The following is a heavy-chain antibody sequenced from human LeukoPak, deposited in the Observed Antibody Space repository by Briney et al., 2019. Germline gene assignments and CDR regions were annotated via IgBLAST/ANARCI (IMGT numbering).Heavy chain of an antibody. CDR2: ISSSSSYI. CDR3: ARVVSSNQLPHAFDI. V-gene: IGHV3-21*01. Sequence: PGGSLRLSCAASGFTFSSYSMNWVRQAPGKGLEWVSSISSSSSYIYYADSVKGRFTISRDNAKNSLYLQMNSLRAEDTAVYYCARVVSSNQLPHAFDIWGQGTMVTVSS. J-gene: IGHJ3*02. CDR1: GFTFSSYS. D-gene: IGHD2-2*01.